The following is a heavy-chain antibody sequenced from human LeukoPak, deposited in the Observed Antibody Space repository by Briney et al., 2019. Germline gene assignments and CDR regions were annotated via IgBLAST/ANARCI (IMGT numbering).Heavy chain of an antibody. J-gene: IGHJ4*02. D-gene: IGHD3-3*01. CDR2: ISGSGGST. CDR1: GFTFSSYA. V-gene: IGHV3-23*01. Sequence: PGGSLRLSCAASGFTFSSYAMSWVRQAPGKGLEWVSAISGSGGSTYYADSVKGRFTISRDNSKNTLYLQMNSLRAEDTAVYYCAKASSLFWSGYYFDYWGQGTLVTVSS. CDR3: AKASSLFWSGYYFDY.